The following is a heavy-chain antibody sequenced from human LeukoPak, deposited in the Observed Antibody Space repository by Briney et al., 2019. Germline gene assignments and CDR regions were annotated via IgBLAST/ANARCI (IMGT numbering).Heavy chain of an antibody. CDR1: GFTFDDYA. CDR3: AKDIETTVTTSYFDY. J-gene: IGHJ4*02. D-gene: IGHD4-17*01. Sequence: GRSLRLSCAASGFTFDDYAMHWVRQAPGKGLEWVSGISWNSGSIGYADSVKGRFTISRDNAKNSLYLQMNSLRAEDTALYYCAKDIETTVTTSYFDYWGQGTLVTVSS. CDR2: ISWNSGSI. V-gene: IGHV3-9*01.